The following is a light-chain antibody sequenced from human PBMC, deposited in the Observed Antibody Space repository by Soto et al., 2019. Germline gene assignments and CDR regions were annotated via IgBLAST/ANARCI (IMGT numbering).Light chain of an antibody. V-gene: IGKV3-20*01. CDR3: RQYGRSLGFA. CDR1: QTVRNNY. CDR2: DAS. Sequence: EFVLTQSPGTLSLSPGERATLSCRASQTVRNNYLAWYQQKPGQAPRLLIYDASSRATGIPDRFSGSGSGTDFTLNIRRLEPEDFAVYYCRQYGRSLGFAFGGGTTVDIK. J-gene: IGKJ4*01.